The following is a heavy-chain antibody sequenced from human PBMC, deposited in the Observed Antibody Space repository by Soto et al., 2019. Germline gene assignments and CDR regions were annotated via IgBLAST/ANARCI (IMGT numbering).Heavy chain of an antibody. CDR3: ASPLPAYSSGWYAPLGY. CDR2: ISYDGSNK. D-gene: IGHD6-19*01. Sequence: PGGSLRLSCAASGFTFSSYGMHWVRQAPGKGLEWVAVISYDGSNKYYADSVKGRFTISRDNSKNTLYLQMNSLRAEDTAVYYCASPLPAYSSGWYAPLGYWGQGTLVTVSS. J-gene: IGHJ4*02. V-gene: IGHV3-30*03. CDR1: GFTFSSYG.